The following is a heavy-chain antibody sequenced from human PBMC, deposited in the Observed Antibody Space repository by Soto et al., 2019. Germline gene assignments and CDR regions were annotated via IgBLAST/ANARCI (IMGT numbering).Heavy chain of an antibody. V-gene: IGHV3-48*02. J-gene: IGHJ4*02. Sequence: GGSLRLSCAASGFTFSSYSMNWVRQAPGKGLEWVSYISSSSSTIYYADSVKGRFTISRDNAKNSLYLQMNSLRDEDTAVYYCARAIFAGYSSGWYVFDYWGQGTLVTVSS. CDR2: ISSSSSTI. CDR1: GFTFSSYS. D-gene: IGHD6-19*01. CDR3: ARAIFAGYSSGWYVFDY.